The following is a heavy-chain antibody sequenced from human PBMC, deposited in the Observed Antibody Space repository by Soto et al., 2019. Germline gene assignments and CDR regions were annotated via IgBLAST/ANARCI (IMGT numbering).Heavy chain of an antibody. D-gene: IGHD5-12*01. CDR2: ISGRGDRT. J-gene: IGHJ3*01. CDR3: TWSLVARDAFDE. Sequence: EVQLSESGGGLVQPGGSLRLSCAASVFTFSTSVMSWVRQAPGKGLQWVSSISGRGDRTNYADSVKGRVTVSRDNSKNTLFLAMNAVTAADTALYYCTWSLVARDAFDEWGQGTMVIVSS. CDR1: VFTFSTSV. V-gene: IGHV3-23*01.